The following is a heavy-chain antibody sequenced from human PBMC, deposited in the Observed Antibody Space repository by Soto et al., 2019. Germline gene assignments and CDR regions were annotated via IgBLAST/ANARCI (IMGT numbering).Heavy chain of an antibody. CDR1: GFTFDDYG. CDR2: INWNGGNT. D-gene: IGHD5-12*01. V-gene: IGHV3-20*04. J-gene: IGHJ4*02. Sequence: GGSLRLSCAASGFTFDDYGMSWVRQAPGKGLEWVSGINWNGGNTGYADSVKGRFTISRDNAKNSLYLQMNSLRAEDTALYYCARITGFDLEGFPVYWGQGTLVTVSS. CDR3: ARITGFDLEGFPVY.